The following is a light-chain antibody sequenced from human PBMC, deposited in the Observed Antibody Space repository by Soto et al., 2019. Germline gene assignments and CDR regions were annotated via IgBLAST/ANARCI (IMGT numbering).Light chain of an antibody. CDR1: QGIRND. V-gene: IGKV1-6*01. CDR3: LQDYNYPWT. J-gene: IGKJ1*01. Sequence: AIQMTQASSSLSASVGDRVIISCRASQGIRNDLGWYQKKPGKAPKLLIYAASSLQSGVPSRFSGSGSGTDFTLTISSLQPEDFATYYCLQDYNYPWTFGQGTKVDIK. CDR2: AAS.